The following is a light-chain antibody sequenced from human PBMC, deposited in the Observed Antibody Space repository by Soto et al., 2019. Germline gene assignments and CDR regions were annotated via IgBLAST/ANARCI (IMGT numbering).Light chain of an antibody. J-gene: IGKJ1*01. Sequence: EIVLTQSPGTLSLSPGERATLSCRASQRVSSSYIAWYQQKPGQAPRLLIYTASSRATGIPDRFSGSGSGTDFTLTIRRLEPEDFAVYYCQQYGTSLPWTFGQGTKVEIK. V-gene: IGKV3-20*01. CDR3: QQYGTSLPWT. CDR1: QRVSSSY. CDR2: TAS.